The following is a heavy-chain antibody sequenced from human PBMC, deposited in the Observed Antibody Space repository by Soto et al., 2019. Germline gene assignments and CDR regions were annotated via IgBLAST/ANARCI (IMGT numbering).Heavy chain of an antibody. Sequence: SVKVSCKASGGTFSSYAISWVRQAPGQGLEWMGGIIPIFGTANYAQKFQGRVTITADESTSTAYMELSSLRSEETAVYYCARGVCSSTSCYVDYYYGMDVWGQGTTVTVSS. D-gene: IGHD2-2*01. CDR1: GGTFSSYA. CDR3: ARGVCSSTSCYVDYYYGMDV. CDR2: IIPIFGTA. V-gene: IGHV1-69*13. J-gene: IGHJ6*02.